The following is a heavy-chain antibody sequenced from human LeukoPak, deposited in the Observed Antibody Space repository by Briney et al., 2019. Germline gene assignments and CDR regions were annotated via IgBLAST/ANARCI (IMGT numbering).Heavy chain of an antibody. J-gene: IGHJ4*02. Sequence: QPGGSLRLSCAASGFTFSSYAMSWVRQAPGKGLEWVSAISGSGGSTYYADSVKGRFTISRDNSKNTLYLQMNSLRAEDTAVYYCAKEVRYYYDSSGYQDDYWGQGTLVTVSS. CDR1: GFTFSSYA. D-gene: IGHD3-22*01. CDR2: ISGSGGST. CDR3: AKEVRYYYDSSGYQDDY. V-gene: IGHV3-23*01.